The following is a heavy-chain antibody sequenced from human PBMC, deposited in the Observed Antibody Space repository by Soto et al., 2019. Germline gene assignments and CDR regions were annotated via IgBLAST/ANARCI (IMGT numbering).Heavy chain of an antibody. CDR3: ARARATIAAAAIFDC. J-gene: IGHJ4*02. Sequence: QVQLQESGPGLVKPSGTLSLTCAVSGGSISTSNWWSWVRQPPGKGLEWIGEVYRTGSTNYNPSLESHLTISVDKSKNQFALKLASVTAADTAVYYCARARATIAAAAIFDCWGQGTLVTVSS. CDR1: GGSISTSNW. CDR2: VYRTGST. D-gene: IGHD6-13*01. V-gene: IGHV4-4*02.